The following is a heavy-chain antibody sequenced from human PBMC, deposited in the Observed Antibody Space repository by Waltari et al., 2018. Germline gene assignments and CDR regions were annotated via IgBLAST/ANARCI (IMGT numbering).Heavy chain of an antibody. CDR1: GFSVQSNY. Sequence: EVQLVESGGGLIQPGGSLRLSCAVSGFSVQSNYLTWLRQAPGKGLEWVAVLYSGGGTYYTDSVKGRFTISRDNSNNTLDLQMTGLRADDTAVYFCARLKQLVYYFDSWGQGTQVTVSS. CDR3: ARLKQLVYYFDS. V-gene: IGHV3-53*01. CDR2: LYSGGGT. J-gene: IGHJ4*02. D-gene: IGHD1-1*01.